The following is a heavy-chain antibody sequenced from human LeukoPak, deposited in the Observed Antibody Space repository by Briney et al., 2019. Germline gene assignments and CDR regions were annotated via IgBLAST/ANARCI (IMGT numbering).Heavy chain of an antibody. D-gene: IGHD3-9*01. V-gene: IGHV3-21*01. Sequence: PGGSLRLSCAASGFTFSSYSMTWVRQAPGKGLEWVSSISSSSSYIYYADSVKGRFTISRDNAKNSLYLQMNSLRAEDTAVYYCARDDILTGYYWDYWGQGTLVTVSS. CDR2: ISSSSSYI. CDR1: GFTFSSYS. J-gene: IGHJ4*02. CDR3: ARDDILTGYYWDY.